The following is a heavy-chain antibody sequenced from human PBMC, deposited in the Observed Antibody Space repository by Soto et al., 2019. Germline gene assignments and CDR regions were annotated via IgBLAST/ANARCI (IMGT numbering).Heavy chain of an antibody. V-gene: IGHV3-9*01. CDR1: GFTFDDYA. CDR3: AKGTRSSYYYGMDV. CDR2: LSWNGDYT. Sequence: EVQLVESGRGLVQPGRSLRLSCAVSGFTFDDYAMHWVRQAPGKGLEWVSGLSWNGDYTGYADSVKGRFTISRDNTKNALYLQMTSLRAEDTALYYCAKGTRSSYYYGMDVWGQGTTVTVSS. J-gene: IGHJ6*02. D-gene: IGHD6-6*01.